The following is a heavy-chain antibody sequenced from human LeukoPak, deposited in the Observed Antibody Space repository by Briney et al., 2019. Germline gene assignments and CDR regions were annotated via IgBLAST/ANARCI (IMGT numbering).Heavy chain of an antibody. Sequence: GGSLRLSCAASGFTFSSYEMNWVRQAPGKGLEWVSYISSSGSTIYYADSVKGRFTISRDNAKDSLYLQMNSLRAEDTALYYCARDKVIPGRFDYWGQGTLVTVSS. CDR3: ARDKVIPGRFDY. J-gene: IGHJ4*02. CDR1: GFTFSSYE. CDR2: ISSSGSTI. D-gene: IGHD2-21*01. V-gene: IGHV3-48*03.